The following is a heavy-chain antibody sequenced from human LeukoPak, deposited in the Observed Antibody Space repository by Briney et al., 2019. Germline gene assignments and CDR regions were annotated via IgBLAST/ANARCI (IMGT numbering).Heavy chain of an antibody. CDR2: IIPIFGTA. CDR1: GGTFMTDV. Sequence: GASVKVSCKASGGTFMTDVFSWVRQAPEQGLEWMGGIIPIFGTANYAQKFQGRVTITADESTSTAYMELSSLRSEDTAVYYCARGGGVGYYLPANWFDPWGQGTLVTVSS. CDR3: ARGGGVGYYLPANWFDP. D-gene: IGHD2-8*01. J-gene: IGHJ5*02. V-gene: IGHV1-69*13.